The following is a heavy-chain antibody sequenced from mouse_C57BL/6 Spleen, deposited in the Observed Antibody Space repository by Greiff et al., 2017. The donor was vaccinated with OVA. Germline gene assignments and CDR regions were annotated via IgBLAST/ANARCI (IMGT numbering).Heavy chain of an antibody. CDR2: ISSGGDYI. CDR3: TREGNYRAMDY. D-gene: IGHD2-1*01. Sequence: EVKLMESGEGLVKPGGSLKLSCAASGFTFSSYAMSWVRQTPEKRLEWVAYISSGGDYIYYADTVKGRFTISRDNARNTLYLQMSSLKSEDTAVYYCTREGNYRAMDYWGQGTSVTVSS. V-gene: IGHV5-9-1*02. J-gene: IGHJ4*01. CDR1: GFTFSSYA.